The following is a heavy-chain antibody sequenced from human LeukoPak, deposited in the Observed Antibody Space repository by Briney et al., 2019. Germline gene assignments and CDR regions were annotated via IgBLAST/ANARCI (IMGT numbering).Heavy chain of an antibody. D-gene: IGHD5-24*01. Sequence: GGSLRLSCAASGFTFSTYTMNWVRQAPGRGPEGFSSISLSSGYIAYADSLKGRFTVSRDNAKDSLFLQMSGLRAEDTAIYYCARDRRDGYNWDAFDIWGQGTMVTVSS. CDR3: ARDRRDGYNWDAFDI. CDR1: GFTFSTYT. J-gene: IGHJ3*02. V-gene: IGHV3-21*01. CDR2: ISLSSGYI.